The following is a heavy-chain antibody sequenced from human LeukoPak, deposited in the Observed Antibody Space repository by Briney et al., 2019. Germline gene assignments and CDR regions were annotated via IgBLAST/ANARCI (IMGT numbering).Heavy chain of an antibody. D-gene: IGHD5-12*01. CDR1: GYTFTSYG. CDR3: VFSGYDSGQYYFDY. Sequence: ASVKVSCKASGYTFTSYGISWVRQAPGQGLEWMGWISAYNGSTNYAQELQGRVTMTTDTSTSTAYMELRSLRSDDTAVYYCVFSGYDSGQYYFDYWGQGTLVTVSS. V-gene: IGHV1-18*01. CDR2: ISAYNGST. J-gene: IGHJ4*02.